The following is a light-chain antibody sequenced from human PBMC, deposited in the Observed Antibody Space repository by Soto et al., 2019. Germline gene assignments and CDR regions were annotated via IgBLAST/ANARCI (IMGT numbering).Light chain of an antibody. J-gene: IGLJ3*02. CDR3: QSYDTSLSVWV. CDR2: DNN. V-gene: IGLV1-40*01. CDR1: SSNFGAGAD. Sequence: QSALTQPPSVSGAPGQRVTISCTGCSSNFGAGADVHWYQRLPGTAPRLLISDNNSRPSGVPDRFSASKSGTSASLAITGLQADDEGDYFCQSYDTSLSVWVFGGGTKLTVL.